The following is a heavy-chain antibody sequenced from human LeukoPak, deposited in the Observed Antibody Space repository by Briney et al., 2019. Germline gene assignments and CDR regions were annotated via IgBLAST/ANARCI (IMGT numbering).Heavy chain of an antibody. CDR1: GFTFSNAW. Sequence: GGSLRLSCAASGFTFSNAWMSWVRQAPGKGLEWVGRIKSKTDGGTTDYAAPVKGRFTISRDDSKNTLYLQMNSLKTEDTAVYYCTTAPRGSDYGDYWGQGTLVTVSS. V-gene: IGHV3-15*01. D-gene: IGHD1-26*01. CDR3: TTAPRGSDYGDY. CDR2: IKSKTDGGTT. J-gene: IGHJ4*02.